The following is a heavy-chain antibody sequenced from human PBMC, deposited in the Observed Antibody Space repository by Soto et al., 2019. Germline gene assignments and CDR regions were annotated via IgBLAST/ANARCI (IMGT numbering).Heavy chain of an antibody. CDR2: ISAYNGNT. Sequence: ASVKVSCKASGYTFTSYGISWVRQAPGQGLEWMGWISAYNGNTNYAQKLQGRVTMTTDTSTSTAYMELRSLRSDDAAVYYCARVDGRSYYPYYMDVWGKGTTVTVSS. D-gene: IGHD3-10*01. CDR3: ARVDGRSYYPYYMDV. V-gene: IGHV1-18*01. CDR1: GYTFTSYG. J-gene: IGHJ6*03.